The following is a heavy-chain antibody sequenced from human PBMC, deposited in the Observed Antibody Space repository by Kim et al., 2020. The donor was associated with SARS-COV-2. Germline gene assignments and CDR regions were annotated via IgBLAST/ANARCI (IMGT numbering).Heavy chain of an antibody. J-gene: IGHJ4*02. CDR3: ARDLDYYGSGSGQEGYFDY. V-gene: IGHV3-30-3*01. Sequence: GGSLRLSCAASGFTFSSYAMHWVRQAPGKGLEWVAVISYDGSNKYYADSVKGRFTISRDNSKNTLYLQMNSLRAEDTAVYYCARDLDYYGSGSGQEGYFDYWGQGTLVTVSS. CDR1: GFTFSSYA. CDR2: ISYDGSNK. D-gene: IGHD3-10*01.